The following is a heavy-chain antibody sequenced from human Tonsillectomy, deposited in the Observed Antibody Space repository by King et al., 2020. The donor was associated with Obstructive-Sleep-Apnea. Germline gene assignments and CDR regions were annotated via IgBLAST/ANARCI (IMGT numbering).Heavy chain of an antibody. V-gene: IGHV1-18*04. Sequence: VQLVESGAEVKKPGASVKVSCKASGYTFTSYGISWVRQATGQGLAWIGWISAYNGNINFAQKRQGRVTMTTHTPTSHAYMELRSLRSDDTAVYYCARDSHIVVVTAFDYWGQGTLVTVSS. J-gene: IGHJ4*02. D-gene: IGHD2-21*02. CDR3: ARDSHIVVVTAFDY. CDR1: GYTFTSYG. CDR2: ISAYNGNI.